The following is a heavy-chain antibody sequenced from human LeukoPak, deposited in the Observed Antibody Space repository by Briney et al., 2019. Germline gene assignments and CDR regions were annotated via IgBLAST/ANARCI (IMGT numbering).Heavy chain of an antibody. CDR2: ISSSGTTI. D-gene: IGHD2-15*01. J-gene: IGHJ5*02. CDR3: ARVGVVVAATGNLWFDP. CDR1: GFTFSSYE. Sequence: QPGGSVRLSCAASGFTFSSYEMNWVRQAPGKGLEWVSYISSSGTTIYYADSVKGRFTISRDNAKNSLYLQMNSLRAEDTAVYYCARVGVVVAATGNLWFDPWGQGTLVTVSS. V-gene: IGHV3-48*03.